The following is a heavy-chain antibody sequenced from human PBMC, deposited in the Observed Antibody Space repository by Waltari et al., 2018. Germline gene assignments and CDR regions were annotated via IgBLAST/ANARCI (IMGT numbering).Heavy chain of an antibody. V-gene: IGHV3-11*01. D-gene: IGHD2-2*01. Sequence: RAPGKVLELVSYISSSGSTIYYADSVKGRFTISRDNAKNTLYLQMNSLRGEDTAVYYCARVYCSSTSCRYYYGMDVWGQGTTVTVSS. J-gene: IGHJ6*02. CDR3: ARVYCSSTSCRYYYGMDV. CDR2: ISSSGSTI.